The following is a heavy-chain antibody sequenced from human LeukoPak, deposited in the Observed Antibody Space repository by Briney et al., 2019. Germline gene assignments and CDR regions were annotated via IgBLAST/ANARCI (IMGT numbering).Heavy chain of an antibody. CDR3: ARKATNGAFDI. J-gene: IGHJ3*02. Sequence: SETLSLTCTVSGGSISSSSYYWDWIRQPPGKGLEWIGSIYYRGSTYYNPSLKSRVTISVDTSKNQFSLKLSSVTAADTAVYYCARKATNGAFDIWGQGTMVTVSS. D-gene: IGHD1-26*01. CDR2: IYYRGST. V-gene: IGHV4-39*07. CDR1: GGSISSSSYY.